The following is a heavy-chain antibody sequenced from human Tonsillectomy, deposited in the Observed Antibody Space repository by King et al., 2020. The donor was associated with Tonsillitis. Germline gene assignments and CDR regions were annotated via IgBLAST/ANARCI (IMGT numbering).Heavy chain of an antibody. D-gene: IGHD2-2*01. V-gene: IGHV4-34*01. CDR2: INHSGST. CDR3: ARTGYCSSTSCYGSDY. J-gene: IGHJ4*02. Sequence: VQLQQWGAGLLKPSETLSLTCAVSGGSFSGYYWSWIRQPPGKGLEWIGEINHSGSTNYNPSLKSRVTISVDTSKNQFSLKLSSVTAADTAVYYCARTGYCSSTSCYGSDYWGQGTLVTVSS. CDR1: GGSFSGYY.